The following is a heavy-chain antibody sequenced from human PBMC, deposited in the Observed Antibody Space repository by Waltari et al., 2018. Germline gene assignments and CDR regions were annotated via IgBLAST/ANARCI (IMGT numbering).Heavy chain of an antibody. D-gene: IGHD6-13*01. Sequence: EVQLVESGGDLVQPGGSLRLSCAASGFSFSTYWMSWVRQAPGKGLEWVANINQDGSEKNYVESVKGRFTISRDNAKKSLYLQMNSLRAEDTAVYYCASNRSPGYRYYYMDVWGKGTTVTVSS. CDR3: ASNRSPGYRYYYMDV. V-gene: IGHV3-7*01. CDR1: GFSFSTYW. J-gene: IGHJ6*03. CDR2: INQDGSEK.